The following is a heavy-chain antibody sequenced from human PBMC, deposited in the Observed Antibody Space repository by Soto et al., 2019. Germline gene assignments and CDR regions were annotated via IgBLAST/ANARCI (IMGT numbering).Heavy chain of an antibody. CDR2: ISSTTNYI. CDR3: ARESEDLTSNFDY. J-gene: IGHJ4*02. V-gene: IGHV3-21*06. CDR1: GFTFTRYS. Sequence: EVQLVESGGGLVKPGGSLRLSCAASGFTFTRYSMNWVRQAPGKGLEWVSSISSTTNYIYYGDSMKGRFTISRDNAQNSLHLAMNSLRAEDTAVYYCARESEDLTSNFDYWGQGTLVTVSS.